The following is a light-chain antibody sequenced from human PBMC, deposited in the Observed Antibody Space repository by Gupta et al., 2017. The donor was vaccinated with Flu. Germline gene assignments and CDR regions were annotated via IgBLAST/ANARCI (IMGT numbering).Light chain of an antibody. V-gene: IGKV1-5*03. J-gene: IGKJ2*01. CDR1: ENINEW. CDR2: RSS. CDR3: QQYDTDYT. Sequence: DIQMTEPPFTLSAAGGDTVTITCRASENINEWLGWYQQKAGKAPRLLIFRSSVLESGVPSRFSGSGSGKEFALTIRSLQPDDFATYYCQQYDTDYTFGQGTRLDIK.